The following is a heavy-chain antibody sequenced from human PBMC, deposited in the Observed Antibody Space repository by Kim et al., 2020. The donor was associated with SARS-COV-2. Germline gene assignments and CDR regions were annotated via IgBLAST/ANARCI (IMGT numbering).Heavy chain of an antibody. J-gene: IGHJ6*02. CDR2: IYYSGST. CDR3: ASARGELKNFYYYGMDV. CDR1: GGSISSYY. V-gene: IGHV4-59*13. D-gene: IGHD1-26*01. Sequence: SETLSLTCTVSGGSISSYYWSWIRQPPGNGLEWIGYIYYSGSTNYNPSLKSRVTISVDTSKNQFSLKLSSVTAADTAVYYCASARGELKNFYYYGMDVWGQGTTVTVSS.